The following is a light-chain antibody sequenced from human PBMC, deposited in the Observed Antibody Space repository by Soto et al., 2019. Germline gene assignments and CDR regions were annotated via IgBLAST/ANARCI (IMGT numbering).Light chain of an antibody. V-gene: IGKV3-20*01. CDR1: QSVRSNY. Sequence: EIVLTQSPGTLSLSPGERATLSCRASQSVRSNYLAWYQQKSGQAPRLLMYGASSRATGIPDRFSGRGSGTDFTLTISRLESEDFAMYYCQQYGSSPQTFGQGTKVEIK. CDR3: QQYGSSPQT. J-gene: IGKJ1*01. CDR2: GAS.